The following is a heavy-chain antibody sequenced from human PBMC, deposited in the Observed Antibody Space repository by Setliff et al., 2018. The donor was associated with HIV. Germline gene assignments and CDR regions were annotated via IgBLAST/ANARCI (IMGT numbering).Heavy chain of an antibody. CDR1: GYTFRTYG. J-gene: IGHJ6*03. V-gene: IGHV1-18*01. CDR3: ARVKVVIATFYYMDV. CDR2: ISAYDGNT. Sequence: ASVKVSCKGSGYTFRTYGISWVRQAPGQGLEWMGWISAYDGNTNYAQKLQGRVTMTTDTSTSTAYMELRSLRSDDTAVYYCARVKVVIATFYYMDVWGKGTTVTVSS. D-gene: IGHD2-21*01.